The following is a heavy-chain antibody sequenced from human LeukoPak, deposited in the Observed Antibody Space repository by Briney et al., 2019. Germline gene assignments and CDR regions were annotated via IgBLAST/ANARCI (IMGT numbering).Heavy chain of an antibody. V-gene: IGHV1-2*02. D-gene: IGHD1-1*01. Sequence: ASVKVSCKASGYTFTGYYMHWVRQAPGQGLEWMGWINPNSGGTNYAQKFQGRVTMTRDTSISTAYMELSRLRSDDTAVYYCARDLGQLSVERYFDYWGQGTLVTVSS. CDR1: GYTFTGYY. CDR2: INPNSGGT. CDR3: ARDLGQLSVERYFDY. J-gene: IGHJ4*02.